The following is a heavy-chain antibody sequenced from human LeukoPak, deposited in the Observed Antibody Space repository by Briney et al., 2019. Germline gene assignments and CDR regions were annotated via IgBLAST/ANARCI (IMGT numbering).Heavy chain of an antibody. CDR3: ALSIAVAGAIDY. V-gene: IGHV4-61*01. Sequence: PETLSLTCTVSGGSVSSGSYYWSWIRQPPGKGLEWIGYIYYSGSTNYNPSLKSRVTISVDTSKNQFSLKLSSVTAADTAVYYCALSIAVAGAIDYWGQGTLVTVSS. CDR2: IYYSGST. D-gene: IGHD6-19*01. J-gene: IGHJ4*02. CDR1: GGSVSSGSYY.